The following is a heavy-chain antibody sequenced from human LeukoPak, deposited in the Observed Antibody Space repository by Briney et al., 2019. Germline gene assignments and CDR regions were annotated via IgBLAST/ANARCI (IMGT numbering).Heavy chain of an antibody. Sequence: GGSLRLSCAASGFTFSSYSMNWVRQAPGKGLEWVSSISSSSSYIYYAGSVKGRFTISRDNAKNSLYLQMNSLRAEDTAVYYCARDLVATRLPRVIGPGYWGQGTLVTVSS. V-gene: IGHV3-21*01. D-gene: IGHD3-16*02. CDR2: ISSSSSYI. CDR3: ARDLVATRLPRVIGPGY. J-gene: IGHJ4*02. CDR1: GFTFSSYS.